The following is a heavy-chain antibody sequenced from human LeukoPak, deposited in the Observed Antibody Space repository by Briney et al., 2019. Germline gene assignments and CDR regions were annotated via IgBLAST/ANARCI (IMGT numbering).Heavy chain of an antibody. CDR3: ARVSVGEYQLLWLDY. D-gene: IGHD2-2*01. V-gene: IGHV3-48*01. Sequence: PGGSLRLSCAASGFTFSRYSMNWVRQAPGKGLGWVSHISSSSSTIYYADSVKGRFTISRDNAKNSLYLQMNSLRAEDTAVYYCARVSVGEYQLLWLDYWGQGTLVTVSS. CDR1: GFTFSRYS. J-gene: IGHJ4*02. CDR2: ISSSSSTI.